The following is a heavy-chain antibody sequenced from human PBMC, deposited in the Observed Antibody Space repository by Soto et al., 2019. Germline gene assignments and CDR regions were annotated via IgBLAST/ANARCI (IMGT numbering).Heavy chain of an antibody. Sequence: EVQLVESGGGLVQPGGSLRLSCAASGFTFSSYSMNWVRQAPGKGLEWVSYISSSSSTIYYADSVKGRFTISRDNAKNSRYRQMNSLRAEDTAVYYCAREGSSGWNGLNWFDPWGQGTLVTVSS. D-gene: IGHD6-19*01. CDR1: GFTFSSYS. CDR3: AREGSSGWNGLNWFDP. J-gene: IGHJ5*02. V-gene: IGHV3-48*01. CDR2: ISSSSSTI.